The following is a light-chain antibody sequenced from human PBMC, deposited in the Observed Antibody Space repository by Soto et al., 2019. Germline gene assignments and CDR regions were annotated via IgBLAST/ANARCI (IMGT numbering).Light chain of an antibody. Sequence: DIHMTQSPSSLSASVGDRVTITCRASQSISSYLNWYQQKPGKAPKLLIYAASSLQSGVPSRFSGSGSGTEFTLTISRLQPEDFATYYCQQLNSYPITFGQGTRLEIK. J-gene: IGKJ5*01. CDR2: AAS. V-gene: IGKV1-9*01. CDR1: QSISSY. CDR3: QQLNSYPIT.